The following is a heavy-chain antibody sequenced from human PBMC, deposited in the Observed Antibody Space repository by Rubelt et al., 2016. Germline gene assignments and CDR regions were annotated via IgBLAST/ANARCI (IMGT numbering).Heavy chain of an antibody. CDR2: INAGNGNT. Sequence: QVQLVQSGAEVKKPGASVKVSCKAAGYSFTTYRIHWVRQAPGPRLESMGWINAGNGNTKYSPKFRGRGTITRDTAASTAYMELRSRRSDDTAIYYWATGYSSGWDGAYWGQGTLVTVSS. V-gene: IGHV1-3*01. CDR1: GYSFTTYR. D-gene: IGHD6-19*01. J-gene: IGHJ4*02. CDR3: ATGYSSGWDGAY.